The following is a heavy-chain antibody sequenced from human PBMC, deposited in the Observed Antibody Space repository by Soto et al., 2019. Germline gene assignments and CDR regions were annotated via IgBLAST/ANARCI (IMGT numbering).Heavy chain of an antibody. Sequence: QVQLVESGGGVVQPGGSLRLSCTTSGFTFNTYGMHWVRQAPGKGLEWVAVIWYDGSNKYYADSVKGRFTISRDNWKNTLYLQMNSLRAEDTALYYCASSACTGAYSYSWPFNCGVDVWGQGTTVTVTS. J-gene: IGHJ6*02. CDR3: ASSACTGAYSYSWPFNCGVDV. V-gene: IGHV3-33*08. CDR1: GFTFNTYG. D-gene: IGHD2-8*02. CDR2: IWYDGSNK.